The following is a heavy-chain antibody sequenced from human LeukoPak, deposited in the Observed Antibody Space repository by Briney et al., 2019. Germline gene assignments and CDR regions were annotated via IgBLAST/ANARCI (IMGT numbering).Heavy chain of an antibody. J-gene: IGHJ2*01. CDR1: GYTFTAYY. D-gene: IGHD2-21*02. CDR2: INPNSGGT. V-gene: IGHV1-2*02. CDR3: ASLVVVTANGYFDL. Sequence: ASVKVSCKASGYTFTAYYIHWVRQAPGQGLEWMGWINPNSGGTYYAQKFQGRVTITRDTSISTAYIELSSLSSDDTAVYYCASLVVVTANGYFDLWGRGTLVTVSS.